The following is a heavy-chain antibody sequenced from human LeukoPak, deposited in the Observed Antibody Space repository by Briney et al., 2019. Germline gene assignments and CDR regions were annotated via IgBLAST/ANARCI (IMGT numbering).Heavy chain of an antibody. Sequence: SETLSLTCNVSGDSISSYYWSWIRQPSGEGLEWIGSISYSGSTDYNPSLKSRVTVSVDTSKNQLSLELSSVTATDTAVYYCARRNYYSSGSYINWFDPWGQGTLVAVSS. V-gene: IGHV4-59*08. D-gene: IGHD3-10*01. CDR3: ARRNYYSSGSYINWFDP. CDR1: GDSISSYY. J-gene: IGHJ5*02. CDR2: ISYSGST.